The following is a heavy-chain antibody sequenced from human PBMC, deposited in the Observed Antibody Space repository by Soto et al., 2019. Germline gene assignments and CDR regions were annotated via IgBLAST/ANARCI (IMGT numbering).Heavy chain of an antibody. CDR1: GFSLSTSGMC. J-gene: IGHJ4*02. CDR2: IDWDDDK. Sequence: VSGPTLVNPTQTLTLTCTFSGFSLSTSGMCVSWIRQPPGKALEWLARIDWDDDKYYSTSLKTRLTISKDTSKNQVVLTMTNMDPVDTATYYCARTLYYYDSSGYSYYFDYWGQGTLVTVSS. CDR3: ARTLYYYDSSGYSYYFDY. V-gene: IGHV2-70*11. D-gene: IGHD3-22*01.